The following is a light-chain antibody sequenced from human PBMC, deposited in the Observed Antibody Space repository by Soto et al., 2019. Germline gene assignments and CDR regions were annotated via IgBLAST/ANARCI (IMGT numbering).Light chain of an antibody. CDR1: SSDVGRYNL. J-gene: IGLJ1*01. Sequence: QSALTQPASVSGSPGQSITISCTGTSSDVGRYNLVSWYQQHPDKAPKLMIYEGSKRPSGVSNRFSGSKSGNTASLTISGLQAEDEADYYCCSYAGNSTFVFGTGTKLTVL. CDR3: CSYAGNSTFV. CDR2: EGS. V-gene: IGLV2-23*01.